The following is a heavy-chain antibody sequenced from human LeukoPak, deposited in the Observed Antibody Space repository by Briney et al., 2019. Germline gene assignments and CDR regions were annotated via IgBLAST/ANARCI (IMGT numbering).Heavy chain of an antibody. CDR1: GGAISSGSYY. D-gene: IGHD2-8*01. J-gene: IGHJ3*02. Sequence: PSETLSLTCTVSGGAISSGSYYGSWIRHPAGKGLEWIGGIYTSGSTNYNPSLNSRVTISVDTSKNQFSLKLSSVAAADTAVYYCARDRGVPGPGNALDMWGQGTMVTVSS. CDR3: ARDRGVPGPGNALDM. V-gene: IGHV4-61*02. CDR2: IYTSGST.